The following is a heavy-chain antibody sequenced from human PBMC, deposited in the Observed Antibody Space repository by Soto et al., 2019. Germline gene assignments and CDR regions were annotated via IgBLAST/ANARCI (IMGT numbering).Heavy chain of an antibody. CDR1: AFSLSKFV. V-gene: IGHV3-30-3*01. J-gene: IGHJ6*02. Sequence: QVQLVESGGGVVEPVRSLRLSCAASAFSLSKFVMHWVRQAPGKGLEWVAVTSNDGSNTYYADSVKGRFTISRDNSKNTLYLQMNSLRTEDTAVYYCARGNMDVWGQGTTVTVSS. D-gene: IGHD1-1*01. CDR3: ARGNMDV. CDR2: TSNDGSNT.